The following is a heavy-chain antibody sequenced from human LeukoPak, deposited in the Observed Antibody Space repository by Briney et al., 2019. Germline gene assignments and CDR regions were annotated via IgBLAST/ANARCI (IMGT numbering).Heavy chain of an antibody. V-gene: IGHV3-30*18. D-gene: IGHD5-12*01. CDR2: ISYDGRNK. Sequence: GALRLSCAASGFTFSNYGMHWVRRAPGKGLEWVAVISYDGRNKFYGDSVKGRFTISRDNSKNTLDLQMSSLRPEDTAVYYCAKYGESSGYDLGSWGQGTLVSVSS. CDR3: AKYGESSGYDLGS. CDR1: GFTFSNYG. J-gene: IGHJ5*02.